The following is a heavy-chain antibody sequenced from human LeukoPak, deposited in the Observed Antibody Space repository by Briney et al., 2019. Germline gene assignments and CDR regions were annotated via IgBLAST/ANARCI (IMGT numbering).Heavy chain of an antibody. J-gene: IGHJ4*02. Sequence: SGTLSLTCAVSGVSLISNNWWSWVRQPPGKGLEWVGEVSHSGSTNYNPSLKSRVTISVDTSKNQFSLKLSSVTAADTAVYYCARGRGQQLGNFDYWGQGTLVTVSS. CDR2: VSHSGST. D-gene: IGHD6-13*01. CDR3: ARGRGQQLGNFDY. V-gene: IGHV4-4*02. CDR1: GVSLISNNW.